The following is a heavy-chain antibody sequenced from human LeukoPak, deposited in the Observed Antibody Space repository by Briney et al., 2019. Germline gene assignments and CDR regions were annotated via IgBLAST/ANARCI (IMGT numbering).Heavy chain of an antibody. V-gene: IGHV1-69*13. CDR3: ARGDGDYFNYYYMDV. CDR1: GGTFSSYA. D-gene: IGHD2-21*02. CDR2: IIPIFGTA. J-gene: IGHJ6*03. Sequence: GASVKVSCKASGGTFSSYAISWVRQAPGQGLEWMGGIIPIFGTANYAQKFQGRVTITADESTSTAYMELSSLRSEDTAVYYCARGDGDYFNYYYMDVWGKGTTVTVSS.